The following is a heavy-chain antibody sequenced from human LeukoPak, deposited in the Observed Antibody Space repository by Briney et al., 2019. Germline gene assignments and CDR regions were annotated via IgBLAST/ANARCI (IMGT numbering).Heavy chain of an antibody. CDR2: IYYSGST. J-gene: IGHJ4*02. D-gene: IGHD6-13*01. CDR1: GGSISSYY. V-gene: IGHV4-59*01. Sequence: SETLSLTWTVSGGSISSYYWSWIRQPPGKGLEWIGYIYYSGSTNYNPSLKSRVTISVDTSKNQFSLKLSSVTAADTAVYYCARGLAAAGTFDYWGQGTLVTVSS. CDR3: ARGLAAAGTFDY.